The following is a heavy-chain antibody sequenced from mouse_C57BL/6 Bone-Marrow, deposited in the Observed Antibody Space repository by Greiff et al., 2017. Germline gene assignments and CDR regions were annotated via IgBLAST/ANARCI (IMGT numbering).Heavy chain of an antibody. Sequence: VHLVESGPELVKPGASVKLSCKASGYTFTSYDINWVKQRPGQGLEWIGWIYPRDGSTKYNEKVKGKATLTVDTSSSTAYMALHSLTSEDSAVYFWARDYGSSYWYFDVWGTGTTVTVSS. CDR1: GYTFTSYD. CDR2: IYPRDGST. CDR3: ARDYGSSYWYFDV. J-gene: IGHJ1*03. D-gene: IGHD1-1*01. V-gene: IGHV1-85*01.